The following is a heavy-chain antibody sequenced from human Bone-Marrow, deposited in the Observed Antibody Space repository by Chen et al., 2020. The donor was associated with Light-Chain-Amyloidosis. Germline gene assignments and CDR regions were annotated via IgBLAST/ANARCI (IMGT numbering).Heavy chain of an antibody. CDR2: ISYSGANI. J-gene: IGHJ4*02. D-gene: IGHD5-12*01. CDR1: GFTFCNYA. Sequence: EVQLVESGGDLVQPGGSLRLSCAASGFTFCNYAMTWGRQDPGKVLEWVSTISYSGANIYYADSVKGRFTISRDNSRNTLSLQMNSLRAEDTAVYYCAKWLLIQSRSSVDYWGQGTLVTVSS. V-gene: IGHV3-23*04. CDR3: AKWLLIQSRSSVDY.